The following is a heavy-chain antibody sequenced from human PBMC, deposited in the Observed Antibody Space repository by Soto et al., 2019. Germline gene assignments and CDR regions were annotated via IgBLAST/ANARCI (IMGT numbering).Heavy chain of an antibody. CDR2: INPRGGST. CDR3: ARGGGFSPDYDDLDV. CDR1: GYTLNTYY. J-gene: IGHJ6*02. V-gene: IGHV1-46*02. D-gene: IGHD3-3*01. Sequence: ASVKVSCKTSGYTLNTYYMHWVRQAPGQGPEWMGIINPRGGSTTYAQNFQDRVTMTRDTSSSTVYMELSSLRSEDTAVYYCARGGGFSPDYDDLDVWGQGTTVTVSS.